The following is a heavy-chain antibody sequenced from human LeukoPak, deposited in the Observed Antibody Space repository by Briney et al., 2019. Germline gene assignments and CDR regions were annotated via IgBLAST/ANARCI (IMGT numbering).Heavy chain of an antibody. Sequence: SETLSLTCSVSGGSISSYSWNWIRQPAGKGLEWIGRFYTSGTTNYNPSLKSRVTMSIDTSKNQVSLKMRSVTAADTAVYYCARTVVTLDWYFDLWGRGALVSVSS. J-gene: IGHJ2*01. CDR3: ARTVVTLDWYFDL. CDR1: GGSISSYS. D-gene: IGHD4-23*01. CDR2: FYTSGTT. V-gene: IGHV4-4*07.